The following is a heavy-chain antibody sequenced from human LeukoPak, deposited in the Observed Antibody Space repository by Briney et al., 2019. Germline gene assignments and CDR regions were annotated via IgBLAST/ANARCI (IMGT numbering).Heavy chain of an antibody. CDR2: ISGSGGSK. D-gene: IGHD3-16*02. V-gene: IGHV3-23*01. J-gene: IGHJ3*02. Sequence: GGSLRLSCAASGFTFSSYAMSWVRQAPGKGLEWVSVISGSGGSKYYADSVKGRFTISRDNSKNTLYLQMNSLRDEDTAVYYCARHEAQMGELSPQSAFDIWGQGTMVTVSS. CDR3: ARHEAQMGELSPQSAFDI. CDR1: GFTFSSYA.